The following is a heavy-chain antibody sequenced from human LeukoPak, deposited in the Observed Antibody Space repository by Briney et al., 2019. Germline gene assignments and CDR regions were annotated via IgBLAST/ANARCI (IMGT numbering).Heavy chain of an antibody. V-gene: IGHV3-23*01. CDR1: GFTFSSYA. D-gene: IGHD3-10*01. CDR2: ISGSGGST. CDR3: ALHKFGEPRFDY. Sequence: GGSLRLSCAASGFTFSSYAMSWVRQAPGKGLEWGSAISGSGGSTYYADSVKGRFTISRDNSKNTLYLQMNSLRAEDTAVYYCALHKFGEPRFDYWGQGTLVTVSS. J-gene: IGHJ4*02.